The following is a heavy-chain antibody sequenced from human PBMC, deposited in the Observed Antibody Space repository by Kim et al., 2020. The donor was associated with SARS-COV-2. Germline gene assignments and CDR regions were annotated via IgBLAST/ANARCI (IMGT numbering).Heavy chain of an antibody. J-gene: IGHJ3*02. D-gene: IGHD2-8*01. Sequence: SETLSLTCAVYGGSFSGYYWSWIRQPPGKGLEWIGEINHSGSTNYNPSLKSRVTISVDTSKNQFSLKLSSVTAADTAVYYCAKESPMNVGYCTNGVCLYGAFDIWGQGTMVTVSS. CDR3: AKESPMNVGYCTNGVCLYGAFDI. CDR2: INHSGST. V-gene: IGHV4-34*01. CDR1: GGSFSGYY.